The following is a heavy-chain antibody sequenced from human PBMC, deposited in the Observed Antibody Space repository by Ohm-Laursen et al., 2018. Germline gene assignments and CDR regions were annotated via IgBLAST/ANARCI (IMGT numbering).Heavy chain of an antibody. Sequence: SDTLSLTCTVSGGSISSYYWSWIRQPAGRGLEWIGRIHTSGTTNYNPSIQSRVTMSVDTSKNHFSLNLSSVTAADTAVYYCSGGGFWGQGTLVTVSS. V-gene: IGHV4-4*07. CDR2: IHTSGTT. CDR1: GGSISSYY. CDR3: SGGGF. J-gene: IGHJ4*02.